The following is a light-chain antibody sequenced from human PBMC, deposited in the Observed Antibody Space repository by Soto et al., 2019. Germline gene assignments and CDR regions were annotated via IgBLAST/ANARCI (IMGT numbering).Light chain of an antibody. J-gene: IGKJ5*01. CDR3: QQYGGSPVT. CDR1: QSVSSN. V-gene: IGKV3-20*01. CDR2: GAS. Sequence: IVMTQCPATLSVSPGERATLSCRASQSVSSNLAWYQQKPGQAPRLLIYGASTRATGVPDRFSGSGSGTDFTLTISRLEPEDFAVYYCQQYGGSPVTFGQGTRLEI.